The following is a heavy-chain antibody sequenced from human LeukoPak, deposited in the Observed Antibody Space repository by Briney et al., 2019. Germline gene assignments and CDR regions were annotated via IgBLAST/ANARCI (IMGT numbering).Heavy chain of an antibody. Sequence: GGSLRLSCAASGFTFTSYSMNWVRQAPGKGLEWVSTISGGGGSTYYADSVKGRFTISRDNSKNTLYLQMNSLRAEDTAVYYCATCRHGYNYLSHWGQGTLVTVSS. CDR3: ATCRHGYNYLSH. V-gene: IGHV3-23*01. J-gene: IGHJ4*02. CDR2: ISGGGGST. D-gene: IGHD5-24*01. CDR1: GFTFTSYS.